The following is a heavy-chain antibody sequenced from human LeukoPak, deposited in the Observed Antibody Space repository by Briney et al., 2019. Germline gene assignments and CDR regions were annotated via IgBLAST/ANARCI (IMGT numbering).Heavy chain of an antibody. Sequence: PGGSLRLSCAASGFTSSSYSMNWVRQAPGKGLEWVSSISSSSSYIYYADSVKGRFTISRDNAKNSLYLQMNSLRAEDTAVYYCASGPWFGESADYWGQGTLVTVSS. CDR2: ISSSSSYI. V-gene: IGHV3-21*01. D-gene: IGHD3-10*01. CDR1: GFTSSSYS. J-gene: IGHJ4*02. CDR3: ASGPWFGESADY.